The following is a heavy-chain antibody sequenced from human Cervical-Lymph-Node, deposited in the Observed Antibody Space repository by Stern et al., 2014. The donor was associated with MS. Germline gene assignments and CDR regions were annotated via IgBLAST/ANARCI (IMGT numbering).Heavy chain of an antibody. D-gene: IGHD4-11*01. J-gene: IGHJ3*02. CDR2: ISAYNGKP. V-gene: IGHV1-18*01. CDR1: GYTFTSHG. Sequence: QVQLVQSGAEVKKPGASVKVSCKASGYTFTSHGISWVRQAPGQGLEWMGWISAYNGKPNYAQKLQGRVTLTTDPSTGTAYMELRRLRSDDTAVYDCAGGGDYSSYEGAFDIWGQGTMVTVSS. CDR3: AGGGDYSSYEGAFDI.